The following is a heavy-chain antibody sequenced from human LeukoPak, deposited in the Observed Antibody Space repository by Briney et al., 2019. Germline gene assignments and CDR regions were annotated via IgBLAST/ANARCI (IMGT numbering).Heavy chain of an antibody. V-gene: IGHV1-69*05. CDR3: ARAWYNWNYGRSDWFDP. D-gene: IGHD1-7*01. CDR2: IIPVFGTA. J-gene: IGHJ5*02. CDR1: GGTFSSYA. Sequence: SVKVSCKASGGTFSSYAISWVRQAPGQGLEWMGGIIPVFGTANYAQKFQGRVTITTDESTSTAYMELSSLRSEDTAVYYCARAWYNWNYGRSDWFDPWGQGTLVTVSS.